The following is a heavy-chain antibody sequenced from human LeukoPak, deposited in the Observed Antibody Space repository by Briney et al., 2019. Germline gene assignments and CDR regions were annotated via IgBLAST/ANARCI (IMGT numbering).Heavy chain of an antibody. CDR1: RGTFSSYA. V-gene: IGHV1-69*01. CDR2: IIPIFGTA. CDR3: AREYCSGGSCFPSGYGMDV. Sequence: SVKVSCKASRGTFSSYAISWVRQAPGQGLEWMGGIIPIFGTANYAQKFQGRVTITADESTSTAYMELSSLRSEDTAVYYCAREYCSGGSCFPSGYGMDVWGKGTTVTVSS. J-gene: IGHJ6*04. D-gene: IGHD2-15*01.